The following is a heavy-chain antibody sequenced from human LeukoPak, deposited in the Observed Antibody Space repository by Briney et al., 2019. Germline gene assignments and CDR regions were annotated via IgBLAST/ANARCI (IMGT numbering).Heavy chain of an antibody. CDR2: IKQDGSEK. Sequence: GGSLRLSCAASGFTFSSYWMSWVRQAPGKGLEWVANIKQDGSEKYYVDSVKGRFTISRDNAKNSLYLQTNSLRAEDTAVYYCARVRGRQELDYWGQGTLVTVSS. CDR3: ARVRGRQELDY. D-gene: IGHD1-26*01. V-gene: IGHV3-7*01. CDR1: GFTFSSYW. J-gene: IGHJ4*02.